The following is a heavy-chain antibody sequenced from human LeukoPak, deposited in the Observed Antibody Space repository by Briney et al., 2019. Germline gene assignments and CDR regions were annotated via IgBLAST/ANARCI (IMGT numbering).Heavy chain of an antibody. Sequence: PSETLSLTCTVSGYSISSGFYWVWIRQPPGQGLEWIGSIDHSGSTYYNPSLKSRVTISVDTSKNQFSLNLSSVTAADTAVYYCARTGGNWFDPWGQGTLVTVSS. J-gene: IGHJ5*02. CDR3: ARTGGNWFDP. CDR1: GYSISSGFY. D-gene: IGHD1-1*01. V-gene: IGHV4-38-2*02. CDR2: IDHSGST.